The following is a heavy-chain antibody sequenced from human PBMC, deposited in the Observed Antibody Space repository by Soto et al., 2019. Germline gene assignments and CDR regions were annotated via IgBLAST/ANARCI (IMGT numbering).Heavy chain of an antibody. V-gene: IGHV4-59*01. CDR1: GASISSSY. CDR3: ARCGSGYLPLQH. CDR2: VYESGNT. D-gene: IGHD3-22*01. J-gene: IGHJ4*02. Sequence: QVRLQESGPEMVKPSETLSLTCTVSGASISSSYWSWIRQPPGKGLEWIGYVYESGNTNYNPALKSRVTISVDTSKDQFSRKLTPVITAETAVYYCARCGSGYLPLQHWGQGTLVTVFS.